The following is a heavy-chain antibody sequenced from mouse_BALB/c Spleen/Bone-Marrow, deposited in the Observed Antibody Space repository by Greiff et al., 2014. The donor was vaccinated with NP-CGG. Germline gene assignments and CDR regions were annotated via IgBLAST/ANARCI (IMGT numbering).Heavy chain of an antibody. CDR2: INPSNGGT. CDR3: TRGLRAWFAY. J-gene: IGHJ3*01. Sequence: PGQVLEWIGGINPSNGGTNFNEKFKSKATLTVDKSSSTAYMQLSSLTSEDSAVYYCTRGLRAWFAYWGQGTLVTVSA. V-gene: IGHV1S16*01. D-gene: IGHD3-1*01.